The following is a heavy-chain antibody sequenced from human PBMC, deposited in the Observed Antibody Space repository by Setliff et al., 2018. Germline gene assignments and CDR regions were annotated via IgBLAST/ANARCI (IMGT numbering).Heavy chain of an antibody. J-gene: IGHJ6*03. CDR2: IHASGST. V-gene: IGHV4-38-2*01. CDR1: GYSISSGYY. Sequence: SETLSLTCAVSGYSISSGYYWGWIRQPPGKGLEWIGRIHASGSTNYNPSLKSRVTISVDTSKNQFSLKLSSVTAADTAVYYCARGFYYYYYYYMDVWGKGTTVTVSS. CDR3: ARGFYYYYYYYMDV.